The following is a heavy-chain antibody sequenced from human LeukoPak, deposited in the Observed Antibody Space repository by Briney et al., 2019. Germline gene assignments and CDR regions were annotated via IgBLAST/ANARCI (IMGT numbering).Heavy chain of an antibody. CDR3: ARDSDMVWGSYRPNFDY. D-gene: IGHD3-16*02. Sequence: GASVKVSCKASGYTFTSYGISWVRQAPGQGLEWMRWISAYNGNTNYAQKLQGRVTMTTDTSTSTAYMELRSMRSDDTAVYYCARDSDMVWGSYRPNFDYWGQGTLVTVSS. CDR2: ISAYNGNT. V-gene: IGHV1-18*01. J-gene: IGHJ4*02. CDR1: GYTFTSYG.